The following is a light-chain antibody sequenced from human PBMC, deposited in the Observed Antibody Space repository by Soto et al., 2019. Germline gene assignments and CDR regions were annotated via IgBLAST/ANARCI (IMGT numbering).Light chain of an antibody. CDR2: GAS. Sequence: EIVLTQSPGTLSLSPGERATLSCRASQSVSSSYLAWYQEEPGQSPRLHIYGASSRATGIPDRFSGSGSGTDFTLTISRLEPEDFAVYYCQQYGSSPPYTFGQGTKVDIK. CDR3: QQYGSSPPYT. CDR1: QSVSSSY. V-gene: IGKV3-20*01. J-gene: IGKJ2*01.